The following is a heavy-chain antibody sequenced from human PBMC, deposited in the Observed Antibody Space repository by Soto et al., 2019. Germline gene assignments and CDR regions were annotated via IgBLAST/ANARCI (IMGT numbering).Heavy chain of an antibody. CDR1: GFTLRSFG. D-gene: IGHD5-12*01. V-gene: IGHV3-33*08. CDR3: ARDGDIEGGPPPKNYAMDV. J-gene: IGHJ6*02. Sequence: QVRLVESGGGVVQPGRSLRLSCAASGFTLRSFGFQWVRQAPGKGLEWVALVWYDGTNKYYEESLKGRVSISRDNSKNTLYLEMKSLRAEDTAVYYCARDGDIEGGPPPKNYAMDVWGQGTTVTVSS. CDR2: VWYDGTNK.